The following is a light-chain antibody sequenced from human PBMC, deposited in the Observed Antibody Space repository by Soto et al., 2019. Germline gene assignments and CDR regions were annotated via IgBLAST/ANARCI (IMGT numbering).Light chain of an antibody. CDR2: DNN. CDR1: SSNIGNNY. CDR3: GTWDSSLSAHV. J-gene: IGLJ1*01. V-gene: IGLV1-51*01. Sequence: QSVLTQPPSASAAPGQKVTISCSGSSSNIGNNYVSWYQQLSGTAPKLLIYDNNKRPSGIPDRFSGSKSGTSATLGITGLQTGDEADYYCGTWDSSLSAHVFGTGTKV.